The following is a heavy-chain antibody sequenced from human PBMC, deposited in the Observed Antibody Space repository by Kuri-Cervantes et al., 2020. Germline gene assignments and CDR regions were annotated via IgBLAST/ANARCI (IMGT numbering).Heavy chain of an antibody. V-gene: IGHV3-9*01. Sequence: GGSLRLSCAASGFTFDDYAMHWVRQAPGKGLEWVSGISWNSGSIGYADSVKGRFTISRDNAKNSLYLQMNSLRAEDTAVYYCAVREPRYYYGMDVWGQGTTVTVSS. J-gene: IGHJ6*02. CDR1: GFTFDDYA. CDR3: AVREPRYYYGMDV. CDR2: ISWNSGSI.